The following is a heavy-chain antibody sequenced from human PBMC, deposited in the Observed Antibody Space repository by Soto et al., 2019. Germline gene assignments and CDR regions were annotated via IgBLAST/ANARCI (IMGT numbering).Heavy chain of an antibody. D-gene: IGHD3-22*01. J-gene: IGHJ6*02. CDR1: GFTFNSYG. V-gene: IGHV3-30*18. CDR3: AKEVDSSGYYYVGGMDV. Sequence: PGGSLRLSCAASGFTFNSYGMHWVRQAPGKGLEWVAVISYDGSNKYYADSVKGRFTISRDNSKNTLYLQMNSLRAEDTAVYYCAKEVDSSGYYYVGGMDVWGQGTTVTVSS. CDR2: ISYDGSNK.